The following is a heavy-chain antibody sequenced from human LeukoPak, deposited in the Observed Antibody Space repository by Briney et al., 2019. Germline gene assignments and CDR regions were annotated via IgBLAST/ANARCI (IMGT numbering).Heavy chain of an antibody. CDR2: IYTSGST. CDR3: ANLGYSSSWGDV. J-gene: IGHJ6*04. CDR1: GGSISSYY. Sequence: SETLSLTCTVSGGSISSYYWSWIRQPAGKGLEWIGRIYTSGSTNYNPSLKSRVTMSVDTSKNQFSLKLSSVTAADTAVYYCANLGYSSSWGDVWGKGTTVTVSS. V-gene: IGHV4-4*07. D-gene: IGHD6-13*01.